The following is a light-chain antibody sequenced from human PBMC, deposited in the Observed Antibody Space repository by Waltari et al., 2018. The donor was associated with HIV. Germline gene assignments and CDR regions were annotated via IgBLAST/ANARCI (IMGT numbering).Light chain of an antibody. V-gene: IGLV2-14*01. CDR2: EVR. CDR1: SSDVGGYNY. Sequence: QSALTQPASVSGSPGQSLTISCTGTSSDVGGYNYVSWYQQHPGKAPKLMIYEVRNRPSGVSNRFSGSKSGNTASLTISGLQAEDEADYYCSSYTSSSTLVVFGGGTKLTVL. J-gene: IGLJ2*01. CDR3: SSYTSSSTLVV.